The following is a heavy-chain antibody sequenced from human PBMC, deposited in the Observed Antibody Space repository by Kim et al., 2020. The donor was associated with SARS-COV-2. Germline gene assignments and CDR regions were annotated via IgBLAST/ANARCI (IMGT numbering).Heavy chain of an antibody. Sequence: GGSLRLSCAVSGFSFDVAYVSWVRQAPGRGLEWIGRIKSKTDRGITDYAAAVRGRFSISRDDSENRVYLQMNSLRSEDSAIYYCTTDLSHSLCYYYGSGYWGKGTRVIVSS. CDR1: GFSFDVAY. J-gene: IGHJ4*02. D-gene: IGHD3-22*01. CDR3: TTDLSHSLCYYYGSGY. CDR2: IKSKTDRGIT. V-gene: IGHV3-15*01.